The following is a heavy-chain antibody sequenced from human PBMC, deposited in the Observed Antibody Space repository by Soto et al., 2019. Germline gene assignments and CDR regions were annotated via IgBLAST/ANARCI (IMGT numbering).Heavy chain of an antibody. J-gene: IGHJ4*02. D-gene: IGHD3-22*01. CDR2: IYYSGST. CDR1: GCSISSGDYY. V-gene: IGHV4-30-4*02. CDR3: AQYYYDSSGYYLAY. Sequence: SDTLSLTCTLSGCSISSGDYYLSWIRQPPGKGLEWIGYIYYSGSTYYNPSLKSRVTISVDTSKNQFSLKLSSVTAADTAVYYCAQYYYDSSGYYLAYWGQGTLVTVSS.